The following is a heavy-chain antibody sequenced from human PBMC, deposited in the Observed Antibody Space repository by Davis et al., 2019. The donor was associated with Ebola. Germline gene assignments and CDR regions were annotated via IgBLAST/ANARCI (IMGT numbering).Heavy chain of an antibody. J-gene: IGHJ4*02. Sequence: ASVKVSCKASGYTFTSYAMNWVRQAPGQGLEWLGWISAYNGDTTYEPKLQGRVTLTTDTSTSTAYMDLRSLTSDDTAVYYCARDRTTGGDYWGQGTLVTVSS. CDR2: ISAYNGDT. CDR3: ARDRTTGGDY. CDR1: GYTFTSYA. V-gene: IGHV1-18*01. D-gene: IGHD4-11*01.